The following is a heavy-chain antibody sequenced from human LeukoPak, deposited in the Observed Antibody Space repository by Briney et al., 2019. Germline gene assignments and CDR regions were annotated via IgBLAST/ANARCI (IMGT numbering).Heavy chain of an antibody. CDR3: AKKTSYNFSDY. Sequence: GSLRLSCAASGFTFNYYAMTWVRRAPGKGLEWVASISGSGGNTYYADSVKGRFTISRHNSKNTLYLQMNSLRAEDTALYYCAKKTSYNFSDYWGQGTLVTVSS. CDR1: GFTFNYYA. CDR2: ISGSGGNT. D-gene: IGHD5-24*01. V-gene: IGHV3-23*01. J-gene: IGHJ4*02.